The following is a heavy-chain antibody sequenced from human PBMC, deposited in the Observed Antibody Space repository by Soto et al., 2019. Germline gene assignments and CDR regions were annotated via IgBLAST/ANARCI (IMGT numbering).Heavy chain of an antibody. Sequence: GGSLRLSCAASGFTFTSHWMSLVRQAPGKGLEWVANIKQDGSEKYYVDSVKGRFTISRDNAKNSLYLQMNSLRAEDTAVYYCARGLREVDYWGQGTLVTVSS. CDR1: GFTFTSHW. CDR2: IKQDGSEK. V-gene: IGHV3-7*01. J-gene: IGHJ4*02. CDR3: ARGLREVDY.